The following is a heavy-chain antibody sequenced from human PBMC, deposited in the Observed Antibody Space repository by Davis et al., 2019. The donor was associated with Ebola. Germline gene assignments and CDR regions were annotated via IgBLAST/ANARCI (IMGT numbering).Heavy chain of an antibody. Sequence: PGGSLRLSCAASGFTFSSYAMHWVRQAPGKGLEWVGRIKSKTDGGTTDYAAPVKGRFTISRDDSKNTLYLQMNSLKTEDTAVYYCTTDGTNVLRFLEWLLDWGQGTLVTVSS. D-gene: IGHD3-3*01. CDR1: GFTFSSYA. J-gene: IGHJ4*02. V-gene: IGHV3-15*01. CDR3: TTDGTNVLRFLEWLLD. CDR2: IKSKTDGGTT.